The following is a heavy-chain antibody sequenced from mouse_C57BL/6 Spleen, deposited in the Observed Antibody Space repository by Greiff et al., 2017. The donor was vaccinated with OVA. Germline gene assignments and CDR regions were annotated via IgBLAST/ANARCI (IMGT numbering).Heavy chain of an antibody. CDR2: IDPETGGT. CDR3: TRKELGGGFAY. D-gene: IGHD4-1*01. CDR1: GYTFTDYE. J-gene: IGHJ3*01. Sequence: QVQLQQSGAELVRPGASVTLSCKASGYTFTDYEMHWVKQTPVHGLEWIGAIDPETGGTAYNQKFKGKAILTADKSSSTAYMELRSLTSEDSAVYYCTRKELGGGFAYWGQGTLVTVSA. V-gene: IGHV1-15*01.